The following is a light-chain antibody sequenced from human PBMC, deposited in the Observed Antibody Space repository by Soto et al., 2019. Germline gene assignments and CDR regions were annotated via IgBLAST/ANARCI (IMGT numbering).Light chain of an antibody. V-gene: IGKV1-13*02. CDR1: QGINTA. Sequence: AIQLTQSPSSLSASVGDRVTITCRASQGINTALDWYQQKPGKPPKLLIHDASTLESWVHSRFSGGGSGTDFIPTIDSLQPEDFTSYCCQQFNPPLTFGGATTLEI. CDR3: QQFNPPLT. CDR2: DAS. J-gene: IGKJ4*02.